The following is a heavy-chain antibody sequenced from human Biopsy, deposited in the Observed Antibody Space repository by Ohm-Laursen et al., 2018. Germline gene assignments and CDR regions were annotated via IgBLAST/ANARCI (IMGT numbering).Heavy chain of an antibody. D-gene: IGHD1-7*01. V-gene: IGHV4-4*07. Sequence: SETLSLTCSVSGGSLSHYYWSWIRQPAGKGLEWIGRIYTSGSSNKNPSLMSRVTMSVDTSKKQFSLKVYSVTAADTAVYYCARDYGLELGGLEAFDIWGQGTMVTVSS. CDR2: IYTSGSS. J-gene: IGHJ3*02. CDR1: GGSLSHYY. CDR3: ARDYGLELGGLEAFDI.